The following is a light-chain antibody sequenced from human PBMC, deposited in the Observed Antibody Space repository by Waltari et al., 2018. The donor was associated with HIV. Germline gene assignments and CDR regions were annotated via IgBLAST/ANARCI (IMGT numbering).Light chain of an antibody. CDR2: DTT. V-gene: IGLV7-46*01. Sequence: QAVVTQEPSLTVSPGGTVTLTCASSTGAVTSGHCPYWFQRGPGQAPKTLIYDTTNRLAWTPARFSGSLLGGKAALTLSGAQFEDEADYFCLLSFNGVVVFGGGTTLTVL. J-gene: IGLJ2*01. CDR1: TGAVTSGHC. CDR3: LLSFNGVVV.